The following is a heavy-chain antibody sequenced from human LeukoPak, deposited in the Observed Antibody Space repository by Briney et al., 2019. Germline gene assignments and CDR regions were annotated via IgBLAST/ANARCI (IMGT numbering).Heavy chain of an antibody. J-gene: IGHJ4*02. Sequence: SGTLSLTSTVSGGSISIYYWNWIRQPPGKGLEWIGSIYNSGSTTYNPSLKSRVTISGDTSKNQFSLKLSSVTAADTAVYYCTRDRELGFWGQGTLVTVSS. V-gene: IGHV4-59*01. CDR3: TRDRELGF. CDR2: IYNSGST. D-gene: IGHD1-26*01. CDR1: GGSISIYY.